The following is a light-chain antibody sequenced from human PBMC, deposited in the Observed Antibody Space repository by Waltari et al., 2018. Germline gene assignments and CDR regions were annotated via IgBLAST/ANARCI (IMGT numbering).Light chain of an antibody. CDR2: HAS. Sequence: EIVLMQSPGTLSLSPGERATLSCRASQSVSTYLAWYQQKPGQAPRLLIYHASSRATGIPDRFSGSGSGTDFSLTISRLEPEDFAVYFCQHYLRLPATFGQGTKVEIK. J-gene: IGKJ1*01. CDR1: QSVSTY. CDR3: QHYLRLPAT. V-gene: IGKV3-20*01.